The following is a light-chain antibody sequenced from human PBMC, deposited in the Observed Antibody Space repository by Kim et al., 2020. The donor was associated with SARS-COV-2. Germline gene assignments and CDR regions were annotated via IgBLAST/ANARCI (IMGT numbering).Light chain of an antibody. J-gene: IGLJ3*02. V-gene: IGLV8-61*01. CDR3: VLYMGSGIWV. Sequence: GGTVTLTCGLSSGSVSTRYYPSWYQQIPGQAPRTLIYSTNTRSSGVPDRFSGSILGNKAALTITGAQADDESDYYCVLYMGSGIWVFGGGTQLTVL. CDR1: SGSVSTRYY. CDR2: STN.